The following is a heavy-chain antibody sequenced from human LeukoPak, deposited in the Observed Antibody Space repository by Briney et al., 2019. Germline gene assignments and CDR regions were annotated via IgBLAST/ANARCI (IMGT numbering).Heavy chain of an antibody. CDR1: GFTVSSNY. CDR3: ARDRRYADYYYYGMDV. J-gene: IGHJ6*02. CDR2: IYSGGST. D-gene: IGHD3-16*01. Sequence: GGSLRLSCAASGFTVSSNYMSWVRQAPGKGLEWVSVIYSGGSTYYADSVKGRFTISRDNSKNTLYLQMNSLRAEDTAVYYCARDRRYADYYYYGMDVWGQGTTVTVSS. V-gene: IGHV3-66*01.